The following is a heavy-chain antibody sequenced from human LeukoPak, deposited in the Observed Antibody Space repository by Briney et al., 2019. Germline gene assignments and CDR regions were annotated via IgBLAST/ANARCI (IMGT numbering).Heavy chain of an antibody. CDR3: AAHYGSTSYSTYDY. J-gene: IGHJ4*02. V-gene: IGHV3-23*01. CDR2: ISGSGGTT. CDR1: GFTFISYA. Sequence: GGSLRFSCAASGFTFISYAMSCVRQAPGKGLEWVSTISGSGGTTFYADSVKGRFTISRDNSKNTLYLQMDSLRAEDTAVYYCAAHYGSTSYSTYDYWGQGTLVTVSS. D-gene: IGHD3-10*01.